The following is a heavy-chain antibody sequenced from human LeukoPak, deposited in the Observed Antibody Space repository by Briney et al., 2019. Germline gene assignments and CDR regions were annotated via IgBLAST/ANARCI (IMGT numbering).Heavy chain of an antibody. D-gene: IGHD1-26*01. V-gene: IGHV3-21*01. Sequence: PGGSLRLSCAASGFTFSSYSMNWVRQAPGKGLEWVSSISSSSSYIYYADSVKGRFTISRDNAKNSLYLQMNSLRAEDTAVYYCARDDQWELLYFDYWGQGTLVTVSS. CDR3: ARDDQWELLYFDY. CDR2: ISSSSSYI. J-gene: IGHJ4*02. CDR1: GFTFSSYS.